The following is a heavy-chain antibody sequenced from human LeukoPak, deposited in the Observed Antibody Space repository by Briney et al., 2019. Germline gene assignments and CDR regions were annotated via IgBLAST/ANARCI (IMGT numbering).Heavy chain of an antibody. Sequence: PGGSLRLSCAVSGFTFSNYAMHWVRQAPGKGLEWVSSISSSGSDIYFADSEKGRFSISRGNARNSLYLHMKSLRADDTAVYYCARVFDYRGNHYGIDVWGQGTTVTVSS. CDR2: ISSSGSDI. CDR3: ARVFDYRGNHYGIDV. D-gene: IGHD4-11*01. J-gene: IGHJ6*02. V-gene: IGHV3-21*01. CDR1: GFTFSNYA.